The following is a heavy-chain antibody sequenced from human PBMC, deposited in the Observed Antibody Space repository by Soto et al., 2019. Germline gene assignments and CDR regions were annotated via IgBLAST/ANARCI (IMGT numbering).Heavy chain of an antibody. CDR3: ARALYCSGGSCSPLRGMDV. D-gene: IGHD2-15*01. J-gene: IGHJ6*02. Sequence: SETLSLTCAVSGYSITNGYYWGWIRQPPGQGLEWIGTIYHSGSTYYNPSLKTRVTISVDTSKNQFSLKLSSVTAADTAVYYCARALYCSGGSCSPLRGMDVWGQGTTVTVSS. CDR2: IYHSGST. V-gene: IGHV4-38-2*01. CDR1: GYSITNGYY.